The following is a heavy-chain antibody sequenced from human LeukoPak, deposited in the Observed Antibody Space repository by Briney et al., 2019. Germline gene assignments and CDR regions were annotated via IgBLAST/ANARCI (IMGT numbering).Heavy chain of an antibody. Sequence: PGGSLRLSCAASGFPFSDYAMTWVCQAPGKGLEWVSAISNRGDNTYYPDSVKGRFTISRDNSKNTLYLQMNSLAADDTAIYYCAEKTYHWFGPWGQGTLVIVSP. CDR1: GFPFSDYA. CDR2: ISNRGDNT. D-gene: IGHD2-2*01. J-gene: IGHJ5*02. V-gene: IGHV3-23*01. CDR3: AEKTYHWFGP.